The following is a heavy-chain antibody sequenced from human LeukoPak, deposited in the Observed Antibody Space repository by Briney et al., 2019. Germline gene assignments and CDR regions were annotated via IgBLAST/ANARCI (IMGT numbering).Heavy chain of an antibody. V-gene: IGHV3-21*01. CDR2: ISSSGSYI. CDR3: ASSMVRGSYFDY. Sequence: PGGSLRLSCAASGFTFSSNSMNWVRQAPGKGLGWVSSISSSGSYIYYADSVKGRFNISRDNAKNSLFLQMNSLRAEDTAVYYCASSMVRGSYFDYWGQGTLVTVSS. CDR1: GFTFSSNS. J-gene: IGHJ4*02. D-gene: IGHD3-10*01.